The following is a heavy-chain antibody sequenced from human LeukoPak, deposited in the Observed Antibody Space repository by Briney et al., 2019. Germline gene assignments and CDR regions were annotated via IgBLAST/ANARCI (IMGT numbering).Heavy chain of an antibody. J-gene: IGHJ3*02. Sequence: VASVKVSCKASGGTFSSYAISWVRQAPGQGIEWMGGIIPIFGTANYAQKFQGRVTITADESTSTAYMELSSLRSEDTAVYYCARCRIVVPAAMSYDAFDIWGQGTMVTVSS. CDR2: IIPIFGTA. CDR3: ARCRIVVPAAMSYDAFDI. V-gene: IGHV1-69*01. D-gene: IGHD2-2*01. CDR1: GGTFSSYA.